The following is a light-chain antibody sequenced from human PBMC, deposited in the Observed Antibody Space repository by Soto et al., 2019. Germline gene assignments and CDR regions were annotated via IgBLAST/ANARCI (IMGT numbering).Light chain of an antibody. CDR2: DAS. J-gene: IGKJ2*01. CDR3: QQRSNWLMYT. Sequence: EIVLTQSPATLSLSPGVRATLSCRASQSVSSYLAWYQQKPGQAPRLLIYDASNRATGIPARFSGSGSGTDFTLTISSLEPEDFAVYYCQQRSNWLMYTFGQGTKLEIK. CDR1: QSVSSY. V-gene: IGKV3-11*01.